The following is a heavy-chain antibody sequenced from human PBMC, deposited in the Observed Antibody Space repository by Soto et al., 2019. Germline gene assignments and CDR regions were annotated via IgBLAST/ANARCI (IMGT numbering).Heavy chain of an antibody. D-gene: IGHD6-13*01. J-gene: IGHJ6*02. Sequence: GGSLRLSCAASGFTFSSYSMNWVRQAPGKGLEWVSSISSSSSYIYYADSVKGRFTISRDNAKNSLYLQMNSLRAEDTAVYYCARDVSHIAAADHYGMDVWGQGTTVTVSS. V-gene: IGHV3-21*01. CDR1: GFTFSSYS. CDR3: ARDVSHIAAADHYGMDV. CDR2: ISSSSSYI.